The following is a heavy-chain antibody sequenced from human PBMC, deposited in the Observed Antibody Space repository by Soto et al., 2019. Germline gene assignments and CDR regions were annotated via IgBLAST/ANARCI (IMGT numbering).Heavy chain of an antibody. D-gene: IGHD6-6*01. CDR1: GGSINNYY. CDR2: IYYSGST. V-gene: IGHV4-59*08. J-gene: IGHJ4*02. CDR3: ARLPLAAPYTYFDY. Sequence: PSETLSLTCIVSGGSINNYYWSWIRQPPGKGLEWVGYIYYSGSTNYNPSLKSRVTISVDTSKNQFSLKLSSVTAADTAVYYCARLPLAAPYTYFDYWGQGTLVTVSS.